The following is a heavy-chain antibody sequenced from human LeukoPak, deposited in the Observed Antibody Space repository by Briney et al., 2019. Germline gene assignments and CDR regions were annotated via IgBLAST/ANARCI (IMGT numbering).Heavy chain of an antibody. CDR2: INWNGGST. D-gene: IGHD3-22*01. CDR3: ARGPPLADYYDSSGYSFFDY. Sequence: GGSLRLSCAASGFTFGDYGMSWVRQAPGKGLEWVSGINWNGGSTGYADSVKGRFAISRDNAKTSLYLKMNSLRAEDTALYYCARGPPLADYYDSSGYSFFDYWGQGTLVTVSS. V-gene: IGHV3-20*04. CDR1: GFTFGDYG. J-gene: IGHJ4*02.